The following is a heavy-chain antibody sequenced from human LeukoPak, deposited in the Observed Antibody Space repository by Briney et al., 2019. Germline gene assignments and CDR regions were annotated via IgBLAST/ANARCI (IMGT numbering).Heavy chain of an antibody. CDR2: IIPILGIA. J-gene: IGHJ6*03. CDR3: ARKVPGVGYYYYYYMDV. V-gene: IGHV1-69*04. D-gene: IGHD1-26*01. Sequence: SVKVSCKASGGTFSSYAISWVRQAPGQGLEWMGRIIPILGIANYAQKFQGRVTITADKSTSTAYMELSSLRSEDTAVYYCARKVPGVGYYYYYYMDVWGKGTTVTVSS. CDR1: GGTFSSYA.